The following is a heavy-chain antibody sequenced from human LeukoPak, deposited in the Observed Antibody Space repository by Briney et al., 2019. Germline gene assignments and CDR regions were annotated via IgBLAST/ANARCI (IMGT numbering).Heavy chain of an antibody. CDR2: IYYSGST. Sequence: SETLSLTCTVAGGSINSYYWSWIRQPPGKGLEWIGYIYYSGSTNYNPSLKSRVTISVDTSKNQFSLKLNSVTAADTAVYYCARSFDSAYSSSWYPRYWGQGTLVTVSS. V-gene: IGHV4-59*01. J-gene: IGHJ4*02. D-gene: IGHD6-13*01. CDR3: ARSFDSAYSSSWYPRY. CDR1: GGSINSYY.